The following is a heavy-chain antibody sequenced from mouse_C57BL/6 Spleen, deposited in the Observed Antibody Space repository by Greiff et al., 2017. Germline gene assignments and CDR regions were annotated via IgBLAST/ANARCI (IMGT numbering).Heavy chain of an antibody. J-gene: IGHJ1*03. CDR3: TTAGSSYRYFDV. Sequence: VHVKQSGAELVRPGASVKLSCTASGFNIKDDYMHWVKQRPEQGLEWIGWIDPENGDTEYASKFQGKATITADTSSNTAYLQLSSLTSEDTAVYYCTTAGSSYRYFDVWGTGTTVTVSS. CDR2: IDPENGDT. V-gene: IGHV14-4*01. D-gene: IGHD1-1*01. CDR1: GFNIKDDY.